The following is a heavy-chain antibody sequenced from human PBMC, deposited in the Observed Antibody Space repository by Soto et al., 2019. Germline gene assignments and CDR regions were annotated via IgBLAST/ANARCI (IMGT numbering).Heavy chain of an antibody. J-gene: IGHJ4*02. CDR3: ARPPYTMIVGAVPFFDY. CDR1: GFTFSSYS. Sequence: GGSLRLSCAASGFTFSSYSMNWVRQAPGKGLEWVSSISSSSSYIYYADSVKGRFTISRDNAKNSLYLQMNSLRAEDTAVYYCARPPYTMIVGAVPFFDYWGQGTLVTVSS. V-gene: IGHV3-21*01. D-gene: IGHD3-22*01. CDR2: ISSSSSYI.